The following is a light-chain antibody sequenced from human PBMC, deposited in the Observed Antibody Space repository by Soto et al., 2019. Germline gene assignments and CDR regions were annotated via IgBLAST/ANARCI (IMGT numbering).Light chain of an antibody. CDR2: GAS. V-gene: IGKV3-20*01. Sequence: EIMMTLALATFRVQKPERGTLSCRASQSVSSDFAWYHQTPHQAPRLLICGASTRAAGIPARFSGSGSGTYFTLTISFLAPEDLVVYCCQVYGSLPWTFGQGTKVDVK. J-gene: IGKJ1*01. CDR1: QSVSSD. CDR3: QVYGSLPWT.